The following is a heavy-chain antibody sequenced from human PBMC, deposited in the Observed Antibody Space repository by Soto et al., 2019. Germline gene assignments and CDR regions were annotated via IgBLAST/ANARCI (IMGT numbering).Heavy chain of an antibody. CDR2: ISYDGSNK. Sequence: GGSLRLSCAASGFTFSSYAMHWVRQAPGKGLEWVAVISYDGSNKYYADSVKGRFTISRDNSKNTLYLQMNSLRAEDTAVYYCARDSPMDTAMVDIDYWGQGTLVTVSS. J-gene: IGHJ4*02. V-gene: IGHV3-30-3*01. CDR1: GFTFSSYA. D-gene: IGHD5-18*01. CDR3: ARDSPMDTAMVDIDY.